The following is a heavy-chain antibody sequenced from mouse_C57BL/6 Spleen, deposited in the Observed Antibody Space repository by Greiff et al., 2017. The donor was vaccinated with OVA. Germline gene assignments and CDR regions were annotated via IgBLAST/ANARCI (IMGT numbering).Heavy chain of an antibody. Sequence: EVQLVESGGGLVQPKGSLKLSCAASGFSFNTYAMNWVRQAPGKGLEWVARIRSKSNNYATYYADSVKDRFTISRDDSESMLYLQMNNLKTEDTAMYYCVRQGLYYSSWFAYWGQGTLVTVSA. D-gene: IGHD2-12*01. CDR3: VRQGLYYSSWFAY. CDR2: IRSKSNNYAT. J-gene: IGHJ3*01. CDR1: GFSFNTYA. V-gene: IGHV10-1*01.